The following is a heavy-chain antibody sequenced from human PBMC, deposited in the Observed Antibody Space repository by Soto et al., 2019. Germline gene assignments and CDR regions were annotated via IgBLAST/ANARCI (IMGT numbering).Heavy chain of an antibody. D-gene: IGHD3-22*01. Sequence: GGSLRLSCAASGFTFSSYAMSWVRQAPGKGLEWVSAISGSGGSTYYADSVKGRFTISRDNSKNTLYLQMNSLRAEDTAVYYCAKAPTITMIVVVIIFDYWGQGTLVTVSS. J-gene: IGHJ4*02. V-gene: IGHV3-23*01. CDR2: ISGSGGST. CDR3: AKAPTITMIVVVIIFDY. CDR1: GFTFSSYA.